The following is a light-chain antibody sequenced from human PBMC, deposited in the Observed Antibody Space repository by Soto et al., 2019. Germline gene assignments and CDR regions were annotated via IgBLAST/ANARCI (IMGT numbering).Light chain of an antibody. V-gene: IGKV1-33*01. Sequence: DLQITLPLSSLSASVLARVTITCQASQVSNNYVSWYQQKPGRAPKLLIYDASNLEAGVPSMFRGSGSGKDFTFTISRLQPEDIATYYCQQYENLPTFGQGTRLEI. CDR3: QQYENLPT. J-gene: IGKJ5*01. CDR2: DAS. CDR1: QVSNNY.